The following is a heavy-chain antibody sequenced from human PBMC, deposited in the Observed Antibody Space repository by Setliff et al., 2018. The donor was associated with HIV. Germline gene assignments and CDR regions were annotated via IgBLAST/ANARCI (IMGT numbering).Heavy chain of an antibody. Sequence: VASVKVSCKASGYTFTSYAMHWVRQAPGQRLEWMGWINAGNGNTKYSQKFQGRVTITRDTSASTAYMELRSLRSDDTAVYYCARVTPHIAGLGWFYFDYWGQGTLVTVSS. D-gene: IGHD6-13*01. CDR3: ARVTPHIAGLGWFYFDY. CDR2: INAGNGNT. V-gene: IGHV1-3*01. CDR1: GYTFTSYA. J-gene: IGHJ4*02.